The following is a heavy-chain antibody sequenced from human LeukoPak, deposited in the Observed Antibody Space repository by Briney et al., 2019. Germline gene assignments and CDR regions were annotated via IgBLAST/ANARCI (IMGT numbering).Heavy chain of an antibody. V-gene: IGHV3-30*18. J-gene: IGHJ4*02. Sequence: PGGSLRLSCAASGFTFSSYGMHWVRQAPGKGLEWVAVISYDGSNNYYADSVKGRFTISRDNSKNTLYLQMNSLRAEDTALYYCAKDYYGDYTPRAFDSWGQGTLVTVSS. CDR2: ISYDGSNN. CDR1: GFTFSSYG. D-gene: IGHD4-17*01. CDR3: AKDYYGDYTPRAFDS.